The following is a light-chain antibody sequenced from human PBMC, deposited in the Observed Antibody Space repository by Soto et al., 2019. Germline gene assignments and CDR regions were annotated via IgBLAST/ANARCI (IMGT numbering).Light chain of an antibody. V-gene: IGKV1-5*01. CDR1: ESMSNC. CDR2: GAS. CDR3: QQCHRYWT. Sequence: DIQMTQSPSTLSASVGDRVTITCRASESMSNCLAWYQQTPGKAPKLLISGASSLQSGVPSRFSGSASGTEFTLTISSLQPDDIAAYYCQQCHRYWTVGQVTKVDSK. J-gene: IGKJ1*01.